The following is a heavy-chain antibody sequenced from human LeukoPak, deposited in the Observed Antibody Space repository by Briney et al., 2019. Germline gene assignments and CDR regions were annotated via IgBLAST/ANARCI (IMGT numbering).Heavy chain of an antibody. Sequence: GASVTVSCKASGYTFTGYYMHWVRQAPGQGLEWMGWINPNSGGTNYAQKFQGRVTMTRDTSISTAYMELSRLRSDDTAVYYCTRVMITFGGVIGPFDYWGQGTLVTVSS. CDR3: TRVMITFGGVIGPFDY. CDR2: INPNSGGT. D-gene: IGHD3-16*02. CDR1: GYTFTGYY. V-gene: IGHV1-2*02. J-gene: IGHJ4*02.